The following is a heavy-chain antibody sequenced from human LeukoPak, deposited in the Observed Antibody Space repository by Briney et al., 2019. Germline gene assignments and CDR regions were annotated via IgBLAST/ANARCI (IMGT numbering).Heavy chain of an antibody. CDR3: ATYSSLNRREFQY. CDR2: IKQDGSET. D-gene: IGHD3-22*01. CDR1: GFTFSSYW. J-gene: IGHJ1*01. V-gene: IGHV3-7*01. Sequence: GGSLRLSCAASGFTFSSYWMNWIRQAPGKGLEWVANIKQDGSETYYVASVKGRFTISRDNAKNSLYLQMNSLRAEDTAVYYCATYSSLNRREFQYWGQGTLLTVSS.